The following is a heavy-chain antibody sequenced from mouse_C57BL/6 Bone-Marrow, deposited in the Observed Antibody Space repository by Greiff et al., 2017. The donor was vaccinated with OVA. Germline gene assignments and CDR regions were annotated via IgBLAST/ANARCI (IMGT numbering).Heavy chain of an antibody. CDR1: GYTFTDYY. CDR3: ARRTYDYDWYWYFDV. Sequence: EVKLQESGPVLVKPGASVKMSCKASGYTFTDYYMNWVKQSHGKSLEWIGVINPYNGGTSYNQKFKGKATLTVDKSSSTAYMELNSLTSEDSAVYYCARRTYDYDWYWYFDVWGTGTTVTVSS. J-gene: IGHJ1*03. V-gene: IGHV1-19*01. D-gene: IGHD2-4*01. CDR2: INPYNGGT.